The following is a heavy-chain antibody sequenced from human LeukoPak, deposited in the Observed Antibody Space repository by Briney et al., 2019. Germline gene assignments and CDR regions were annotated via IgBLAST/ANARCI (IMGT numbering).Heavy chain of an antibody. D-gene: IGHD2-2*01. V-gene: IGHV1-18*04. CDR3: ARDRAGYCSSTSCYLGQDYYYYYGMDV. J-gene: IGHJ6*04. CDR2: ISAYNGNT. Sequence: ASVKVSCKASGYTFTSYGISWVRQAPGQGLEWMGWISAYNGNTNYAQKLRGRVTMTTDTSTSTAYMELRSLRSDDTAVYYCARDRAGYCSSTSCYLGQDYYYYYGMDVWGKGTTVTVSS. CDR1: GYTFTSYG.